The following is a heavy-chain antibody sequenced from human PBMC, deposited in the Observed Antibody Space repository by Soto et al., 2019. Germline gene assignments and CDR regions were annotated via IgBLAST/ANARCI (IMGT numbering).Heavy chain of an antibody. CDR3: TREGYDSRSFDY. D-gene: IGHD3-22*01. V-gene: IGHV3-49*04. CDR2: IRSKAYGGTT. Sequence: GGSPRLSCTASGFTFGDYAMSWVRQAPGKGLEWVGFIRSKAYGGTTEYAASVKGRFTISRDDSKSIAYLQMNSLKTEDTAVYYCTREGYDSRSFDYWGQGTLVTVSS. CDR1: GFTFGDYA. J-gene: IGHJ4*02.